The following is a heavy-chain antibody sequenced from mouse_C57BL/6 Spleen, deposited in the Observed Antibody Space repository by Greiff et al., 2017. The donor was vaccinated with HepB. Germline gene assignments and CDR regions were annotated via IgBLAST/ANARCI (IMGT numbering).Heavy chain of an antibody. J-gene: IGHJ4*01. CDR1: GFTFSSYG. CDR2: ISSGGSYT. Sequence: EVQLVESGGDLVKPGGSLKLSCAASGFTFSSYGMSWVRQTPDKRLEWVATISSGGSYTYYPDSVKGRFTISRDNAKNTLYLQMSSLKSEDTAMYYCARQGGSGAMDYWGQGTSVTVSS. CDR3: ARQGGSGAMDY. D-gene: IGHD1-1*01. V-gene: IGHV5-6*01.